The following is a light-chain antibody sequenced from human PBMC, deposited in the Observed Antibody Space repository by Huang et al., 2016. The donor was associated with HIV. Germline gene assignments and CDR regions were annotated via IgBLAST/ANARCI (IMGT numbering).Light chain of an antibody. V-gene: IGKV3-20*01. CDR1: QSISADY. CDR2: AAS. CDR3: QQYAGSPWT. J-gene: IGKJ1*01. Sequence: EIVLTQSPGTLSLSPGERATLSGWARQSISADYLAWYQQKPGQAPRRLIYAASSTATGIPDRFSGSGSGTDFTLTIYRLEPEDFAVYFCQQYAGSPWTFGQGTKVEIK.